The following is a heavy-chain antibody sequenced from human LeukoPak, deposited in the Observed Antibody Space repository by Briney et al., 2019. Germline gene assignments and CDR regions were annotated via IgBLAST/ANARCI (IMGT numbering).Heavy chain of an antibody. V-gene: IGHV4-38-2*02. D-gene: IGHD3-3*01. CDR1: GYSISSGYY. J-gene: IGHJ4*02. Sequence: PSETLSLTCTVSGYSISSGYYWGWIRQPPGKGLEWIGSIYHSGSTYYNPSLKGRVTISVDTSKNQFSLKLRSVTAADTAVYYCARAKGTYYDFWSGYYTDYWGQGTLVTVSS. CDR2: IYHSGST. CDR3: ARAKGTYYDFWSGYYTDY.